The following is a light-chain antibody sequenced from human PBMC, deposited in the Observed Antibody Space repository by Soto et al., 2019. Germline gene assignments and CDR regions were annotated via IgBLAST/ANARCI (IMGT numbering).Light chain of an antibody. CDR3: QHLNSNPS. J-gene: IGKJ5*01. CDR1: QSVSSW. CDR2: AAS. V-gene: IGKV1-9*01. Sequence: IQMTQSPSSLSASLGCRFTITFRASQSVSSWLAWYQQKPGKAPNLLISAASTLQSGVPSRFSGSGSGTEFTLTISSLQTEDFATYYCQHLNSNPSFGQGTRLEIK.